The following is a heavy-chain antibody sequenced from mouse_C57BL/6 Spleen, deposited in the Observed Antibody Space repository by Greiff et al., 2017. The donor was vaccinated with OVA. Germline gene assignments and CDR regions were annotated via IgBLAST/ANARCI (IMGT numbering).Heavy chain of an antibody. J-gene: IGHJ2*01. Sequence: QVQLQQPGAELVKPGASVKLSCKASGYTFTSYWMHWVKQRPGQGLEWIGMIHPNSGSTNYNEKFKSKATLTVDKSSSTAYMQLSSLTSEDSSVYYCAHYGYDEGDYWGQGTTLTVSS. CDR1: GYTFTSYW. D-gene: IGHD2-2*01. CDR3: AHYGYDEGDY. V-gene: IGHV1-64*01. CDR2: IHPNSGST.